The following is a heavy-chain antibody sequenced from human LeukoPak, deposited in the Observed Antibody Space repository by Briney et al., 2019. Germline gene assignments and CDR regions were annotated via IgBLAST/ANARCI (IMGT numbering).Heavy chain of an antibody. Sequence: SETLSLTCTVSGGSISSYYWSWIRQPPGKGLEWIGYIYTSGNTNYSPSLKSRVTMSLDMSKNQFSLKLSSVTAADTAVYYCARGRTERYYYNYNMDVWGKGTTVTVSS. CDR2: IYTSGNT. J-gene: IGHJ6*03. V-gene: IGHV4-4*09. CDR1: GGSISSYY. D-gene: IGHD1-26*01. CDR3: ARGRTERYYYNYNMDV.